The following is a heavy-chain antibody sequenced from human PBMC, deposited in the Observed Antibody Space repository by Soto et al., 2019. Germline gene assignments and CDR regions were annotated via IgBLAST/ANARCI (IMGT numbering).Heavy chain of an antibody. D-gene: IGHD6-13*01. V-gene: IGHV3-30*18. J-gene: IGHJ4*02. CDR2: ISYDGSNK. CDR1: GFTFSSYG. CDR3: AKGLGGRRTAADFDY. Sequence: QVQLVESGGGVVQPGRSLRLSCAASGFTFSSYGMHWVRQAPGKGLEWVAVISYDGSNKYYADSVKGRFTISRDNSKNTLYLQMNSLRAEDTAVYYCAKGLGGRRTAADFDYWGQGTLVTVSS.